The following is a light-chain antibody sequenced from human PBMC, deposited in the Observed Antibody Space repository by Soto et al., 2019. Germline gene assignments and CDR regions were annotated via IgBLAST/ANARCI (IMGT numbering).Light chain of an antibody. Sequence: EIVLTQSPATLSLSPGERVTLSCRASQSVSSYLAWYQQKPGQAPRLLIYDASNRATGIPARFSGSGSGTDFTLTISSLEPEEFAVYYCQQSSNWPPVTFGGGTKVEIK. CDR3: QQSSNWPPVT. V-gene: IGKV3-11*01. CDR2: DAS. J-gene: IGKJ4*01. CDR1: QSVSSY.